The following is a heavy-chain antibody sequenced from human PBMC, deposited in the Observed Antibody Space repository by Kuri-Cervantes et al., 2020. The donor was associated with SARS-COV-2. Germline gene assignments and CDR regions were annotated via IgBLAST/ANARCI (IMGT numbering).Heavy chain of an antibody. V-gene: IGHV1-46*01. CDR2: INPSGGST. D-gene: IGHD3-22*01. CDR1: GYTFTSYY. CDR3: ATVYYDSSGYYYRWFDP. J-gene: IGHJ5*02. Sequence: ASVKVSCKASGYTFTSYYMHWVRQAPGQGLEWMGIINPSGGSTSYAQKFQGRVTMTRDTSTSTVYMELSSLRSEDTAVYYCATVYYDSSGYYYRWFDPWGQGTLVTVSS.